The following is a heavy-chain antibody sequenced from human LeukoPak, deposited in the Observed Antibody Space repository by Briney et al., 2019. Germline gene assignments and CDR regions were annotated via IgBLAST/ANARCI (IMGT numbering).Heavy chain of an antibody. J-gene: IGHJ3*02. CDR1: GFTFSDHY. D-gene: IGHD2-15*01. CDR3: ARRISGAFDI. V-gene: IGHV3-72*01. Sequence: GGSLRLSCAASGFTFSDHYMDWVRQAPGKGLEWVGRSRNKANSYSTEYAASVKGRFTISRDESKNSMYLQMNSLKTEDTAVYFCARRISGAFDIWGQGTMVTVSS. CDR2: SRNKANSYST.